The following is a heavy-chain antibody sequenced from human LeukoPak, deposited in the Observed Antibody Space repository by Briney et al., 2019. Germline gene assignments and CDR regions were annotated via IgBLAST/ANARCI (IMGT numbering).Heavy chain of an antibody. CDR3: ATDRHKYHYDGSGYPPY. Sequence: QPGGSLRLSCAASGFIFSSYSMIWVRQAPGKGLEWVSYISSSSTTIYYADSVKGRFTISRDNAKNSLYLQMNSLRAEDTAVYYCATDRHKYHYDGSGYPPYWGQGTLVAVSS. J-gene: IGHJ4*02. CDR2: ISSSSTTI. V-gene: IGHV3-48*01. CDR1: GFIFSSYS. D-gene: IGHD3-22*01.